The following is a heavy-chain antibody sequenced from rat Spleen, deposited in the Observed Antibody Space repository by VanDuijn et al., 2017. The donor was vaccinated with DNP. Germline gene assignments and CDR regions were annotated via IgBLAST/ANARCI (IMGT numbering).Heavy chain of an antibody. CDR1: GLSLTSNS. V-gene: IGHV2-15*01. D-gene: IGHD1-3*01. J-gene: IGHJ2*01. CDR3: ARDPTTGSDY. Sequence: QVQLKESGPGLVQPSETLSLTCTVSGLSLTSNSVSWVRQSPGKGLEWMGVMWTGGSTAYNSALKSRLSISRDTSKSQVFLKMSSLKTEDTATYYCARDPTTGSDYWGQGVMVTVSS. CDR2: MWTGGST.